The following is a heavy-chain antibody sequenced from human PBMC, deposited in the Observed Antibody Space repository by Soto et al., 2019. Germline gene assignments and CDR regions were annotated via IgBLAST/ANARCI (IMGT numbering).Heavy chain of an antibody. D-gene: IGHD2-8*01. CDR1: GYTFTGYY. CDR3: ARGLANVVCVMSPGCYFDY. Sequence: QVQLVQSGAEVKKPGASVKVSCKASGYTFTGYYMHWVRQAPGQGLEWMGWINPNSGGTNYAQKFQGRVTMTRDTSISTAYMELSRLRSDDTAVYYCARGLANVVCVMSPGCYFDYWGQGTLVTVSS. V-gene: IGHV1-2*02. CDR2: INPNSGGT. J-gene: IGHJ4*02.